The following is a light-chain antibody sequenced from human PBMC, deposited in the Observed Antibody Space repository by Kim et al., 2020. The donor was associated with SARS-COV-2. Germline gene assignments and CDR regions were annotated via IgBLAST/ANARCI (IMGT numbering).Light chain of an antibody. V-gene: IGLV1-47*01. CDR1: RYNIGSDY. CDR3: AAWDDSLSGPVV. CDR2: RNN. Sequence: WVPRSCSGRRYNIGSDYVSWYPQLPGTAPTLFIYRNNRRPSGVPDRFSGSKSGTSASLAISGLRSEDEADYYCAAWDDSLSGPVVFGGGTQLTVL. J-gene: IGLJ2*01.